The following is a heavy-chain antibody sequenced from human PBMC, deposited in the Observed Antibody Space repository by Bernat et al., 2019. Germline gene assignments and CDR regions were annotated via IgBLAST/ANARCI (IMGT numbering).Heavy chain of an antibody. Sequence: EVQLVESGGGLVQPGGSLRLSCAASGFTFSSYEMNWVRQAPGKGLEWVSYISSSGSTIYYADSVKGRFTISRDNAKNSLYLQMNSLRAEDTAVYYCARDDSSSMWVYWGQGTLVTVSS. D-gene: IGHD6-13*01. CDR2: ISSSGSTI. J-gene: IGHJ4*02. CDR3: ARDDSSSMWVY. CDR1: GFTFSSYE. V-gene: IGHV3-48*03.